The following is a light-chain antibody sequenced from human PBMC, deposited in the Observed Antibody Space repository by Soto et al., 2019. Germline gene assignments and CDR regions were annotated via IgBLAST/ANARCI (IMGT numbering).Light chain of an antibody. CDR3: VLYMGSGISL. V-gene: IGLV8-61*01. J-gene: IGLJ2*01. Sequence: QAVVTQEPSFSVSPGGTVTLTCGLSSGSVSTTYYPSWYQQTPGQAPRTLIYSTNARSSGVPDRFSGSILGSKAALTITGAQADDESDYYCVLYMGSGISLFGGGTQLTVL. CDR2: STN. CDR1: SGSVSTTYY.